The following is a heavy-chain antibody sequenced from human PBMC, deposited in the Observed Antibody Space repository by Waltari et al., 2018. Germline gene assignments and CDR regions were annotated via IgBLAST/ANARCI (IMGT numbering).Heavy chain of an antibody. CDR3: AREKWGYYYDSSGNYFDR. CDR1: GDSVISGCYY. Sequence: QVMLQESGPGLVKASETLSLTCPVSGDSVISGCYYSSWIRQPPGKGLEWIGYIYYSGTTDYNPSLNSRVTISVDTSKNQFSLKLSSVTAADTAVYYCAREKWGYYYDSSGNYFDRWGQGTLVTVSS. CDR2: IYYSGTT. V-gene: IGHV4-61*01. D-gene: IGHD3-22*01. J-gene: IGHJ4*02.